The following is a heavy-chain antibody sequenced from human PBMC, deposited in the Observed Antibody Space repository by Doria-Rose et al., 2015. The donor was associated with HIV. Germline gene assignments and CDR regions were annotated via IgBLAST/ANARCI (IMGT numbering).Heavy chain of an antibody. CDR2: IFSDDER. J-gene: IGHJ4*02. CDR1: GVSLSSPGMG. CDR3: ARIKSSRWYHKYYFDF. V-gene: IGHV2-26*01. Sequence: QVQLVQSGPVLVKPTETLTLTCTASGVSLSSPGMGVSWIRQPPGKALEWLANIFSDDERSYKTSLKSRLTISRGTSKGQVVLTMTDMDPVDTATYYCARIKSSRWYHKYYFDFWGQGTLVIVSA. D-gene: IGHD6-13*01.